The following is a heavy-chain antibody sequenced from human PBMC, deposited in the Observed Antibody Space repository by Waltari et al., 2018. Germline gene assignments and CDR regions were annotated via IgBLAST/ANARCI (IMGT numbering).Heavy chain of an antibody. CDR1: GGSISSYY. CDR2: IYYSGST. J-gene: IGHJ6*03. D-gene: IGHD2-2*01. V-gene: IGHV4-59*01. CDR3: ARGVVPAARIHYYYYMDV. Sequence: QVQLQESGPGLVKPSETLSLTCTVSGGSISSYYWSWIRQPPGKGLEWIGYIYYSGSTNYNPALKSRVTISVDTSKNQFSLKLSSVTAADTAVYYCARGVVPAARIHYYYYMDVWGKGTTVTISS.